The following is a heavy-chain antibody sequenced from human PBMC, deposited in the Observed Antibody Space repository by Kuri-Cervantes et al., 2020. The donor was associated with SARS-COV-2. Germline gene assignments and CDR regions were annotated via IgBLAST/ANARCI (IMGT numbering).Heavy chain of an antibody. D-gene: IGHD3-16*01. CDR1: GGTFSSYA. J-gene: IGHJ4*02. Sequence: SVKVSCKASGGTFSSYAISWVRQAPGQGLEWMGGIIPIFGTANYAQKFQGRVTITADESTSTAYMELSSLRAEDTAVYYCASLGDAGDLSPPFDAWGQGTLVTVSS. V-gene: IGHV1-69*13. CDR3: ASLGDAGDLSPPFDA. CDR2: IIPIFGTA.